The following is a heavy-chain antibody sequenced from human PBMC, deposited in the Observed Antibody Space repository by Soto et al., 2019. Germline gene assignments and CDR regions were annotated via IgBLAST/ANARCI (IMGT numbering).Heavy chain of an antibody. D-gene: IGHD1-26*01. Sequence: EVQLLESGGGLVQPGGSLRLSCSASGFTFSSYAMSWVRQAPGKGLEWVSSISGSGGNAYYADSGRGRFTISRDNSKNTLRVQWNSRRADDTAVYHGAKEGDSGSYPPYYYNGMDGWGQGTTVSDSS. CDR2: ISGSGGNA. CDR1: GFTFSSYA. V-gene: IGHV3-23*01. CDR3: AKEGDSGSYPPYYYNGMDG. J-gene: IGHJ6*02.